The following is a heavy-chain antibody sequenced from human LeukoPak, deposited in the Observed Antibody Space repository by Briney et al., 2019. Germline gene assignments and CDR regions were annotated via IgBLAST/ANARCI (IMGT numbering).Heavy chain of an antibody. CDR3: ARGQGTVTTH. CDR2: INHSGSA. D-gene: IGHD4-17*01. J-gene: IGHJ4*02. Sequence: SETLSLTCTVSGGSFSGYYCTWIRQPPGKGLEWIGEINHSGSANCNPSLKSRVTISLDTSKNQFSLKLSSVTAADTAVYYCARGQGTVTTHWGQGTLVTVSS. CDR1: GGSFSGYY. V-gene: IGHV4-34*01.